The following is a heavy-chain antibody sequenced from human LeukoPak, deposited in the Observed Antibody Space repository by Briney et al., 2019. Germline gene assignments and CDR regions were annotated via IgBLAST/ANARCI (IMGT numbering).Heavy chain of an antibody. V-gene: IGHV3-30*02. D-gene: IGHD3-22*01. CDR1: GFTFSNYV. CDR3: ARDQRPGPIDPGPDAFDI. CDR2: IQKDGGSK. Sequence: PGGSLRLSCAASGFTFSNYVMNWVRQAPGKGLEWVTFIQKDGGSKFYADSVKGRFTISRDNSKNTLYLQMNSLRAEDTAVYYCARDQRPGPIDPGPDAFDIWGQGTMVTVSS. J-gene: IGHJ3*02.